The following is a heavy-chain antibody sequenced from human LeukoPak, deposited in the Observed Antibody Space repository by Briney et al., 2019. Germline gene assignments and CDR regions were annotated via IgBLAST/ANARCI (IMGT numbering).Heavy chain of an antibody. Sequence: GASVKVSCKASGYTFTSYYMHWVRQAPGQGLEWMGIINPSGGSTSYAQKFQGRVTMTRDTSTSTVYMELSSLRSEDTAVYYCARGGKGGSYPPDDAFDIWGQGTMVTVSS. D-gene: IGHD1-26*01. CDR3: ARGGKGGSYPPDDAFDI. CDR1: GYTFTSYY. CDR2: INPSGGST. V-gene: IGHV1-46*01. J-gene: IGHJ3*02.